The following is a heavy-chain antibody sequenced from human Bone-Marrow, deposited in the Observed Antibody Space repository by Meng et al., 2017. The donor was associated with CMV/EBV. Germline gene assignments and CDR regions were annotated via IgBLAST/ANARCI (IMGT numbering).Heavy chain of an antibody. CDR2: IGPGGTPI. CDR3: AGDSPRPYGMEV. Sequence: GGSLRLSCAASGFTFSSFEMNWVRQAPGRGLEWVPFIGPGGTPIYYADSVKGRFTISRDSAKNSLYLEMSSLGVEDTAVYYCAGDSPRPYGMEVWGQGTTVTVSS. V-gene: IGHV3-48*03. CDR1: GFTFSSFE. J-gene: IGHJ6*02.